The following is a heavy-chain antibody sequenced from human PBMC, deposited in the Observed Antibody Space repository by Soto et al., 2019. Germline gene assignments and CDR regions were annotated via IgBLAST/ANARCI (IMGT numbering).Heavy chain of an antibody. Sequence: SETLSLTCAVYGGSFSGYYWSWIRQPPGKGLEWIGEINHSGSTNYNPSLKSRVTISVDTSKNQFSLKLSSVTAADTAVYYCARGACSGGSCYSAPNWFDPWGQGTLVTVSS. CDR1: GGSFSGYY. D-gene: IGHD2-15*01. CDR2: INHSGST. CDR3: ARGACSGGSCYSAPNWFDP. V-gene: IGHV4-34*01. J-gene: IGHJ5*02.